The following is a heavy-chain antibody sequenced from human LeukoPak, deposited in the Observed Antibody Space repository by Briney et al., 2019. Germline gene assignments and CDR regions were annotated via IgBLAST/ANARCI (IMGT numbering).Heavy chain of an antibody. V-gene: IGHV3-64D*06. CDR2: ISSNGGST. J-gene: IGHJ6*02. Sequence: PGGSLRLSCSASGFTFSSYAMHWVRQAPGKGLEYVSAISSNGGSTYYADSVKGRFTISRGNSKNTLYLQMSSLRAEDTAVYYCVKSGHYYGSGSYYNTDYYYGMDVWGQGTTVTVSS. CDR1: GFTFSSYA. CDR3: VKSGHYYGSGSYYNTDYYYGMDV. D-gene: IGHD3-10*01.